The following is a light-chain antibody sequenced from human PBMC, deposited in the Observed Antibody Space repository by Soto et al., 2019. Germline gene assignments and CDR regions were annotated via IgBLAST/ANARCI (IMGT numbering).Light chain of an antibody. CDR3: QQYNNWPRT. Sequence: EIVMTQSPATLSVSPGEKATLSCRASQSVSGNLAWYQQKPRQAPRLLIYGASTRATVIPARFSGSGSGAEFTLTISSLQSEDFAVYYCQQYNNWPRTFGQGTKVEIK. CDR2: GAS. V-gene: IGKV3-15*01. CDR1: QSVSGN. J-gene: IGKJ1*01.